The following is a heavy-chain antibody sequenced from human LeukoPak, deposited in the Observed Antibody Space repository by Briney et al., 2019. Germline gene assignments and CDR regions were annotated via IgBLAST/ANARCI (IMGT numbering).Heavy chain of an antibody. CDR1: GFTVSTNY. J-gene: IGHJ4*02. Sequence: GGPLRLSCAASGFTVSTNYMSWVRQAPGKGLEWVSIIYSGGSTYYADSVKGRFTISRDNSKNTLYLQVNSMRAEDTALYYCARRGDGGRSFDYWGQGTLVTVSS. CDR3: ARRGDGGRSFDY. V-gene: IGHV3-53*01. CDR2: IYSGGST. D-gene: IGHD4-23*01.